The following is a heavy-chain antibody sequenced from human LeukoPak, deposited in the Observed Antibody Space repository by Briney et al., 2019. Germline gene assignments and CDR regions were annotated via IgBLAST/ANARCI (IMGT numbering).Heavy chain of an antibody. D-gene: IGHD5-18*01. CDR3: ARDPTAMVTESDY. V-gene: IGHV3-30*02. CDR1: EFTFSNYG. Sequence: GGSLRLSCAASEFTFSNYGMHWARQAPGKGLEWVAFIRYDGTNKYYADSVKRRFTISRDNSKNTLYLKMNSLRAEDTAVYYCARDPTAMVTESDYWGQGTLVTVSS. CDR2: IRYDGTNK. J-gene: IGHJ4*02.